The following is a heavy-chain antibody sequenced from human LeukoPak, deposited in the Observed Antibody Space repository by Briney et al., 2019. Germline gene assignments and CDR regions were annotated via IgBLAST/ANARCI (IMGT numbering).Heavy chain of an antibody. CDR3: ARSKSRGDYYFDN. Sequence: GGSLRLSCAASGFTVSSNYMSWVRQAPGKGLEWVSVIYAGGSTYYADSVKGRFSISRDNSKNTLYLQMSSLRAEDTAVYYCARSKSRGDYYFDNWGQGTLATVSS. V-gene: IGHV3-53*01. D-gene: IGHD2-21*02. CDR1: GFTVSSNY. CDR2: IYAGGST. J-gene: IGHJ4*02.